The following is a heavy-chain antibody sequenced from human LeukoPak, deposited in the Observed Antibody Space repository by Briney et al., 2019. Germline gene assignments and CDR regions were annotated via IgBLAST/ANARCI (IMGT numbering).Heavy chain of an antibody. CDR3: ARGKLIAARLRGNWFDP. CDR2: INPNSGGT. Sequence: ASVKVSCKASGYTFTGYYMHWVRQAPGQGLEWMGWINPNSGGTNYAQKLQGRVTMTRDTSISTAYMELSRLRSDDTAVYYCARGKLIAARLRGNWFDPWGQGTLVTVSS. J-gene: IGHJ5*02. CDR1: GYTFTGYY. D-gene: IGHD6-6*01. V-gene: IGHV1-2*02.